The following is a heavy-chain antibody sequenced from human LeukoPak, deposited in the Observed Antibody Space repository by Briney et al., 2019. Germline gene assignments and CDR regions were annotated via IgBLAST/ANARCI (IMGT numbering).Heavy chain of an antibody. CDR2: INPSGGST. Sequence: GASVKVSRKASGYTFTSYYMHWVRQAPGQGLEWMGIINPSGGSTSYAQKFQGRVTMTRDTSTSTVYMELSSLRSEDTAVYYCARDLWFGESSYGMDVWGKGTTVTVSS. V-gene: IGHV1-46*01. J-gene: IGHJ6*04. CDR3: ARDLWFGESSYGMDV. CDR1: GYTFTSYY. D-gene: IGHD3-10*01.